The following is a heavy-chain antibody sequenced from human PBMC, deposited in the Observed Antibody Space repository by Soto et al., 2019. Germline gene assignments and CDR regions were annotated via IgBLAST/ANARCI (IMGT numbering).Heavy chain of an antibody. D-gene: IGHD1-1*01. CDR3: ARGRYGDY. Sequence: QVHLVQSGAEVKKPGASVKGSCKGSGYTFTSYGITWVRQAPGQELEWMGWISAHNGNTDYAQKLQGRVTVTRDTSTSTAYMELRSLRSDDTAVYYCARGRYGDYWGQGALVTVSS. V-gene: IGHV1-18*01. CDR2: ISAHNGNT. J-gene: IGHJ4*02. CDR1: GYTFTSYG.